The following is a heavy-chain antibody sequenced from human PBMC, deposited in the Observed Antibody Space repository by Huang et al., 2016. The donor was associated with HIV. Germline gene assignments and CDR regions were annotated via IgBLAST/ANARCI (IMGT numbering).Heavy chain of an antibody. CDR1: GFTFSSYW. CDR2: SNGDGSST. V-gene: IGHV3-74*01. J-gene: IGHJ2*01. CDR3: ARGTRLTGLWYFDL. D-gene: IGHD7-27*01. Sequence: EVQLVESGGGLVQPGGSLRLSCAASGFTFSSYWMHWVRQAPGKGLGWVSRSNGDGSSTNYADSVKGRCTISRDNAKNTLYVQVNSLRAEDTAVYYCARGTRLTGLWYFDLWGRGTLVIVSS.